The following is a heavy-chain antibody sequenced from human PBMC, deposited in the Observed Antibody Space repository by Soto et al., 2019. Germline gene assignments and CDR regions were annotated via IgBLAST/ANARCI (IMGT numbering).Heavy chain of an antibody. CDR1: GFTFSSYS. D-gene: IGHD3-10*01. CDR3: ASAYYYGSGSYGSWAFYYYYYGMDV. J-gene: IGHJ6*02. V-gene: IGHV3-21*01. Sequence: GGSLRLSCAASGFTFSSYSMNWVRQAPGKGLEWVSSISSSSSYIYYADSVKGRFTISRDNAKNSLYLQMNSLRAEDTAVYYCASAYYYGSGSYGSWAFYYYYYGMDVWGQGTTVTVSS. CDR2: ISSSSSYI.